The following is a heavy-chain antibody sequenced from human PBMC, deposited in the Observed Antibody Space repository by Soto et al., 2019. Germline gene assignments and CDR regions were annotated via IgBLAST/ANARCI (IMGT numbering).Heavy chain of an antibody. D-gene: IGHD3-10*01. V-gene: IGHV3-30*18. CDR3: AKDMSGSGNY. CDR2: ISYDGSNK. CDR1: GFTFSSYG. Sequence: QVQLVESGGGVVQPGRSLRLSCAASGFTFSSYGMHWVRQAPGKGLEWVAVISYDGSNKYYADSVKGRFTISRDNSKNTLYLQMNSLRAEDTAVYYCAKDMSGSGNYWGQGTLVTVSS. J-gene: IGHJ4*02.